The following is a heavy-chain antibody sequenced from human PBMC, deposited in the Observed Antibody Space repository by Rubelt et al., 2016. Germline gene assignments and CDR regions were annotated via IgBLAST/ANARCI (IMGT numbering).Heavy chain of an antibody. J-gene: IGHJ4*02. V-gene: IGHV3-74*01. Sequence: EVQLVESGGGLVQPGGSLRLSCAASGFTVSSNYMSWVRQAPGKGLEWVSRINSDGSSTSYADSVKGRFTISRDNAKNTLYLQMNSLRAEDTAVYYWARDPGRDGYNSDYWGQGTLVTVSS. CDR3: ARDPGRDGYNSDY. CDR1: GFTVSSNY. CDR2: INSDGSST. D-gene: IGHD5-24*01.